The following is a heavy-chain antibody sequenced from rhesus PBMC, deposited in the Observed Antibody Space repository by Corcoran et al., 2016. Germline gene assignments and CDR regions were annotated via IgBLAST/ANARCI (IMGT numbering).Heavy chain of an antibody. CDR3: ARPYSGSYSVIGY. Sequence: QVQLQESGPGLVQPSETLSLTCAVSGGSVSSSNWWSWIRQPPGKGLEWIGYISGSSGCTYYNPTLKSRVTISTDTTQHQFSLKLRSVTAADTAVYYCARPYSGSYSVIGYWGQGVLVTVSS. CDR2: ISGSSGCT. J-gene: IGHJ4*01. CDR1: GGSVSSSNW. V-gene: IGHV4-65*01. D-gene: IGHD3-16*01.